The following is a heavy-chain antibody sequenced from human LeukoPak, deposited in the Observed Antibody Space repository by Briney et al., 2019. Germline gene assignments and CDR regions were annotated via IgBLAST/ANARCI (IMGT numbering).Heavy chain of an antibody. D-gene: IGHD2-8*01. CDR2: ISTTGYFI. CDR1: GFTFTTYS. J-gene: IGHJ4*02. CDR3: AGRDCTIGLCQFDY. Sequence: PGASLRLSCVAPGFTFTTYSMNWVRLAPGKGLEWISSISTTGYFIHYAGSVKGRFTISRDNAKNSLYLQLNSLRAEDTAIYYCAGRDCTIGLCQFDYWGQGILVTVSS. V-gene: IGHV3-21*01.